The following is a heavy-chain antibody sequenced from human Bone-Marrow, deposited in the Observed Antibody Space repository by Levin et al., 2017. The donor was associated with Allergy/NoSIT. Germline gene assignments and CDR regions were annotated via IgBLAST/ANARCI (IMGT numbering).Heavy chain of an antibody. CDR2: INAGNGDT. V-gene: IGHV1-3*01. Sequence: ASVKVSCKASGYTFTSNAIHWVRQAPGQRLEWMGWINAGNGDTKYSQRFQDRVSITRDTSASTAYMQLSSLTFEDTAKYYCVRDLRSIGIRADWWFYGMDVWGRGTTVTVSS. J-gene: IGHJ6*02. D-gene: IGHD2-8*02. CDR1: GYTFTSNA. CDR3: VRDLRSIGIRADWWFYGMDV.